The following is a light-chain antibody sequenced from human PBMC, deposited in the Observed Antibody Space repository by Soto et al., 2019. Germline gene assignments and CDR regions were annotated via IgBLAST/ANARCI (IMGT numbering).Light chain of an antibody. Sequence: IQLTQSLSSLSASVGDRVTITFRSSQSISSYLNWYQQKPGKAPKLLIYAASNLETGVPSRFSGSGSGTDFTFTISSLQPEDIATYYCQQYDNLPLAFGQGTRLEIK. CDR1: QSISSY. CDR3: QQYDNLPLA. V-gene: IGKV1-33*01. CDR2: AAS. J-gene: IGKJ5*01.